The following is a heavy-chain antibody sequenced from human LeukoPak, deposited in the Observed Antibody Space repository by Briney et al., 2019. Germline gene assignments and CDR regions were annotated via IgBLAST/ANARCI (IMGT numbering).Heavy chain of an antibody. Sequence: PSETLSLTCAVYGGSFSGYYWSWIRQPPGKGLEWIGYIHYSGSTNFNPSLKSRVTISVDTSKNQFSLKLSSVTAADTAVYYCARGGAAAGVSRFDPWGQGTLVTVSS. CDR1: GGSFSGYY. CDR2: IHYSGST. V-gene: IGHV4-59*01. CDR3: ARGGAAAGVSRFDP. J-gene: IGHJ5*02. D-gene: IGHD6-13*01.